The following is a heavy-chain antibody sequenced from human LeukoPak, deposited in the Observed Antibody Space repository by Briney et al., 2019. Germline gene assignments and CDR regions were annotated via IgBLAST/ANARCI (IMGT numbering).Heavy chain of an antibody. Sequence: SETLSLTCAVYGGSFSGYYWSWIRQPPGRGLEWVGEFNHSGSTNYNPSLKSRVTISVDTSKNQFSLKLSSVTAADTAVYYCARGEPDTAMVDGRSRYYFDYWGQGTLVTVSS. CDR1: GGSFSGYY. CDR2: FNHSGST. CDR3: ARGEPDTAMVDGRSRYYFDY. D-gene: IGHD5-18*01. J-gene: IGHJ4*02. V-gene: IGHV4-34*01.